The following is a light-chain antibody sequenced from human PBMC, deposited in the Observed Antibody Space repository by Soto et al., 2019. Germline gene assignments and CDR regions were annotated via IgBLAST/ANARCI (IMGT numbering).Light chain of an antibody. CDR3: QQYGNSPRT. CDR1: QIVTSGF. Sequence: EIVLPQSPGTGSWSPGERATLSCRASQIVTSGFLAWYQQRPGQAPRLLIYDASSRATGIPDRFSGSGSGTDFTLTISRLEPEDFAVYYCQQYGNSPRTFGQGTKVDIK. CDR2: DAS. V-gene: IGKV3-20*01. J-gene: IGKJ1*01.